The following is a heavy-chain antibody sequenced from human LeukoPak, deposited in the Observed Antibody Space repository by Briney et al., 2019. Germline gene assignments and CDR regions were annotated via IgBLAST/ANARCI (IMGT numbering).Heavy chain of an antibody. CDR3: ARGGGSSVWYYYLDY. D-gene: IGHD6-19*01. V-gene: IGHV3-21*01. CDR1: GFTFSSYG. Sequence: GGSLRLSCAASGFTFSSYGMNWVRQAPGKGLEWVSSISSSSSYIYYADSVKGRFTISRDNSRNTLYLQMNSLRAEDTAVYYCARGGGSSVWYYYLDYWGQGTLVTVSS. J-gene: IGHJ4*02. CDR2: ISSSSSYI.